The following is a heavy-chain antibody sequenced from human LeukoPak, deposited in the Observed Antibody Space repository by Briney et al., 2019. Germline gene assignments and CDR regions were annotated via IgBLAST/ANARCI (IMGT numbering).Heavy chain of an antibody. CDR2: VSDSGTT. Sequence: SDTLSLICNVSGVSVSGYSWTWIRQSAGKGLEWIGHVSDSGTTNYNPSLKSRGTISVDTSKNQFSLTLTSLSAADTAVYFCAGRGSRMFKMWGEGILVTVSS. D-gene: IGHD3-10*02. CDR1: GVSVSGYS. CDR3: AGRGSRMFKM. V-gene: IGHV4-59*02. J-gene: IGHJ4*02.